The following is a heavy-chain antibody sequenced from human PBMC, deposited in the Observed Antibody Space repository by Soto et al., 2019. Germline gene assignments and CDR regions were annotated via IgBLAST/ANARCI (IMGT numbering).Heavy chain of an antibody. V-gene: IGHV3-30*18. Sequence: QVQVVESGGGVVQPGRSLRLSCGASGFTFTSYGMHWVRQAPGKGLEWVAVISYDGGDKYYADSVKGRFTISRDNSKNTLYLQMNSLRAEDTAVYYCAKASGYCSSSTCSRLIYYYYGMDVWDQGTTVTVSS. D-gene: IGHD2-2*01. CDR2: ISYDGGDK. CDR1: GFTFTSYG. J-gene: IGHJ6*02. CDR3: AKASGYCSSSTCSRLIYYYYGMDV.